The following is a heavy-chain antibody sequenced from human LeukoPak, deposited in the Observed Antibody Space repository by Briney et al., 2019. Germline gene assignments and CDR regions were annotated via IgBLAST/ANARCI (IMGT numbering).Heavy chain of an antibody. V-gene: IGHV1-46*01. D-gene: IGHD3-9*01. Sequence: ASVKVSCKASGYTFTSYYMHWVRQAPGQGLEWMGIINPSGGSTSYAQKFQGRVTMTRDTSTSTAYMGLSSLRSEDTAVYYCARANYDILTGSAPPRYWGQGTLVTVSS. CDR1: GYTFTSYY. CDR2: INPSGGST. J-gene: IGHJ4*02. CDR3: ARANYDILTGSAPPRY.